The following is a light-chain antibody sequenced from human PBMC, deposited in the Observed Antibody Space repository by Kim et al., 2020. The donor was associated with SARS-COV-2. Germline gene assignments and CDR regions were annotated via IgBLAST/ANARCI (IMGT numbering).Light chain of an antibody. Sequence: GQRVTISCSGSSSNIGSNTVNWYQQLPGTAPKLLIYSNNQRPSGVPDRFSGSKSGTSASLAISGLQSEDEADDYCAAWDDSLNGVVFGGGTQLTVL. CDR1: SSNIGSNT. J-gene: IGLJ2*01. CDR2: SNN. V-gene: IGLV1-44*01. CDR3: AAWDDSLNGVV.